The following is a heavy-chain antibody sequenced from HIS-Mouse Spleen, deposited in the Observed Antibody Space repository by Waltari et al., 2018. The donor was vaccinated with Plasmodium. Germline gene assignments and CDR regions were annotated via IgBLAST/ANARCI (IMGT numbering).Heavy chain of an antibody. Sequence: QVQLQESGPGLVKPSETLSLTCTVSGGSISSYYWSWIRQPPGKGLGWIGYIYYSGRTNYNPSLKSRVTISVDTSKNQCSLKLSSVTAADTAVYYCARVGRRIWGAFDIWGQGTMVTVSS. CDR2: IYYSGRT. CDR1: GGSISSYY. CDR3: ARVGRRIWGAFDI. V-gene: IGHV4-59*01. D-gene: IGHD3-16*01. J-gene: IGHJ3*02.